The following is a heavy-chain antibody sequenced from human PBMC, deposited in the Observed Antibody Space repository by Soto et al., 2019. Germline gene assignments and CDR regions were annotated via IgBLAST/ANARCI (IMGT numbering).Heavy chain of an antibody. V-gene: IGHV4-34*01. D-gene: IGHD6-25*01. CDR2: INPSGST. Sequence: SETRPLTCAIYGGSFIRYSWSWIRQPLGKGLEWIGDINPSGSTKYNPSLKSRVTISVDTSKNQVSLKLSSVTAADTAVYYGASIRGGSDFDYRGQRTLVPVSS. CDR3: ASIRGGSDFDY. CDR1: GGSFIRYS. J-gene: IGHJ5*01.